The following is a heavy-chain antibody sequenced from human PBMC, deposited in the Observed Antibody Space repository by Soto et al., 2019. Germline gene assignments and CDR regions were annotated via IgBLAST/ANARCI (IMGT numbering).Heavy chain of an antibody. CDR3: ARDDLFVDNGLDH. CDR2: INDGSEE. CDR1: GFSFSAHG. Sequence: QVQLVESGGGVVRPGTSLRLSCAATGFSFSAHGMHWVRQAPGKGLEWLAVINDGSEEGYADSVRGRFTISRDNARNFLYLQMDNLRAADSALYYCARDDLFVDNGLDHWGQGTLVTVSS. D-gene: IGHD1-1*01. J-gene: IGHJ4*02. V-gene: IGHV3-33*01.